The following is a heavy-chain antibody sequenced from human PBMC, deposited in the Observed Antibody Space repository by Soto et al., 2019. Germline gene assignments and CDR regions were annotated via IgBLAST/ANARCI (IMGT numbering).Heavy chain of an antibody. J-gene: IGHJ5*02. V-gene: IGHV4-59*01. CDR3: ARVVSFYGSGSYYIGQNWFDP. Sequence: SETLSLTCTVSGGSISSYYWSWIRQPPGKGLEWIGYIYYSGSTNYNPSLKSRVTISVDTSKNQFSLKLSSVTAADTAVYYCARVVSFYGSGSYYIGQNWFDPWGQGTLVTAPQ. CDR1: GGSISSYY. CDR2: IYYSGST. D-gene: IGHD3-10*01.